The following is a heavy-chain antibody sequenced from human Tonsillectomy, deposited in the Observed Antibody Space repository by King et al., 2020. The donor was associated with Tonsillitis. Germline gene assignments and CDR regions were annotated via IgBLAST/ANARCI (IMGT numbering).Heavy chain of an antibody. Sequence: QLVQSGAEVKKPGESLRISCKGSGYIFTTYWISWVRQMPGKGLEWMGRIDPSDSYTNYSPSFQGHVIISLDKSTSTAYLQWSSLKASDTAMYYCARHRTLGISSGIWGQGTMVTVSS. V-gene: IGHV5-10-1*03. CDR3: ARHRTLGISSGI. CDR2: IDPSDSYT. CDR1: GYIFTTYW. D-gene: IGHD2-21*01. J-gene: IGHJ3*02.